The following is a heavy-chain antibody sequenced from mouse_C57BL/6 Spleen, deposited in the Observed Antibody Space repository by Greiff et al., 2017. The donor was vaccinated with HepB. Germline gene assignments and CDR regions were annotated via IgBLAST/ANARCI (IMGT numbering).Heavy chain of an antibody. V-gene: IGHV1-82*01. CDR1: GYAFSSSW. J-gene: IGHJ2*01. CDR3: AGATVVATDY. Sequence: LVKPGASVKISCKASGYAFSSSWMNWVKQRPGKGLEWIGRIYPGDGDTNYNGKFKGKATLTADKSSSTAYMQLSSLTSEDSAVYFCAGATVVATDYWGQGTTLTVSS. CDR2: IYPGDGDT. D-gene: IGHD1-1*01.